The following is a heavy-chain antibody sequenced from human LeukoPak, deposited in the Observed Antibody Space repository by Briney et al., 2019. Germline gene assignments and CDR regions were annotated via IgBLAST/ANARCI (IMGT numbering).Heavy chain of an antibody. D-gene: IGHD3-22*01. Sequence: GGSLRLSRAASGFTFSSYGMHWVRQAPGKGLEWVAVISYDGSNKYYADSVKGRFTISRDNSKNTLYLQMNSLRAEDTAVYYCASYDSSGYNAFDIWGQGTMVTVSS. CDR1: GFTFSSYG. CDR3: ASYDSSGYNAFDI. CDR2: ISYDGSNK. V-gene: IGHV3-30*03. J-gene: IGHJ3*02.